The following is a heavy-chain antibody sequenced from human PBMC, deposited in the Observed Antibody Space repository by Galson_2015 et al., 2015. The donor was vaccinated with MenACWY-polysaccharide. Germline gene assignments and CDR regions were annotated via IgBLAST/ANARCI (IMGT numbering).Heavy chain of an antibody. Sequence: CAISGDSVSSNSAAWNWIRQSPSRGLEWLGRTYYRSKWYNDYAVSVKSRITINPDTSKNQFSLQLNSVTPEDTAVYYCARDSPYYYDSSGYYYDYWGQGTLVTVSS. V-gene: IGHV6-1*01. D-gene: IGHD3-22*01. CDR3: ARDSPYYYDSSGYYYDY. CDR2: TYYRSKWYN. J-gene: IGHJ4*02. CDR1: GDSVSSNSAA.